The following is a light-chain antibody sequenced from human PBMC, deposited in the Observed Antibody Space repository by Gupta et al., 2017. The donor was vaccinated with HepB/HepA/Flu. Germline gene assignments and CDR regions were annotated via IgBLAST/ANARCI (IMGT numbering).Light chain of an antibody. CDR1: SGHSRYA. Sequence: QLVLPQSPSASASLGASVKLTCTLSSGHSRYAIAWHHQQPEKGPRHLMKLNSDGSHSKGDGIPGRFAGSSSGADRYPTIASLQAEDEDDYYCQTWGPGIRVFGGGTKLTVL. CDR3: QTWGPGIRV. J-gene: IGLJ3*02. CDR2: LNSDGSH. V-gene: IGLV4-69*01.